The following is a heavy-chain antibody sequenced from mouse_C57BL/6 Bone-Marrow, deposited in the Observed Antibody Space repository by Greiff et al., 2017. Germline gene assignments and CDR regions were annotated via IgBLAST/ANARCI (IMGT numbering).Heavy chain of an antibody. CDR2: IYPGSGST. CDR3: LYYYATPDWYFDV. J-gene: IGHJ1*03. D-gene: IGHD1-1*01. CDR1: GYTFTSYW. V-gene: IGHV1-55*01. Sequence: VQLQQPGAELVKPGASVKMSCKASGYTFTSYWITWVKQRPGQGLEWIGDIYPGSGSTNYNEKLKSKATLTVDTSSSTAYMQLSSLTSEDTAVYYGLYYYATPDWYFDVWGTGTTITVSS.